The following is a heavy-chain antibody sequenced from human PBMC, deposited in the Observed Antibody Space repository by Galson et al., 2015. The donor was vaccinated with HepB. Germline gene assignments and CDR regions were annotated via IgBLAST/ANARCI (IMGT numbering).Heavy chain of an antibody. CDR3: SSYRLTAGRWFDP. V-gene: IGHV3-23*01. CDR2: IDTSGGHT. D-gene: IGHD1-1*01. Sequence: SLRLSCAASGFTFTSYDMTWVRQAPGKGLEWVSGIDTSGGHTSYADAVKGRFTISRDNSKSTLSLQMNSMRVEDTAIYYYSSYRLTAGRWFDPWGQGTLVTVSS. J-gene: IGHJ5*02. CDR1: GFTFTSYD.